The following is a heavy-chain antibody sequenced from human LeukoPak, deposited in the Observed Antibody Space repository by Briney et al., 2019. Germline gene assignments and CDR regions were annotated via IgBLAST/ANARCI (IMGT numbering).Heavy chain of an antibody. CDR3: ARGNYGSYYFDY. V-gene: IGHV3-53*01. Sequence: PGGSLRLSCAASGFSFSDNYMTWVRQAPGKGLEWVSVIYSGGGTYNADSVKGRFTISRDNSKNTVYLQMNSLSVDDTALYYCARGNYGSYYFDYWGQGTLVSVSS. D-gene: IGHD3-10*01. CDR1: GFSFSDNY. CDR2: IYSGGGT. J-gene: IGHJ4*02.